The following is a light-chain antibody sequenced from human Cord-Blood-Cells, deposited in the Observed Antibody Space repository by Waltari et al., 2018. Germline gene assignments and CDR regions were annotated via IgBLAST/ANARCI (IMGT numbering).Light chain of an antibody. Sequence: EIVLTQSPATLSLSPGERATLSCRASQSVSSYLAWYQQKPGQAPRLLIYDASNRATCIPARFSGSGSSTDFTLTISSLEPQDLADYYCQPRSNWPPMYTFGQGTKLEIK. J-gene: IGKJ2*01. CDR1: QSVSSY. CDR3: QPRSNWPPMYT. V-gene: IGKV3-11*01. CDR2: DAS.